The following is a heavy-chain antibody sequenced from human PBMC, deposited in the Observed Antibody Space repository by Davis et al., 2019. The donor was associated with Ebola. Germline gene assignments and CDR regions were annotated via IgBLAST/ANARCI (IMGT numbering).Heavy chain of an antibody. Sequence: SVKVSCKASAGTFSSYTITWVRQAPGQGLEWMGWVIPVFGTTNYAQKFQGRVTLTADESTSTAYMELTNLGSDDTAVYYCAREVGETKLDQWGQGTLVTVSS. CDR1: AGTFSSYT. J-gene: IGHJ4*02. CDR2: VIPVFGTT. D-gene: IGHD1-26*01. V-gene: IGHV1-69*13. CDR3: AREVGETKLDQ.